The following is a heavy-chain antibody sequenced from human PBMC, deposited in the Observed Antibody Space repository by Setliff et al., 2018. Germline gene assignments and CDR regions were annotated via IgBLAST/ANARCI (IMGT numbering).Heavy chain of an antibody. J-gene: IGHJ4*02. D-gene: IGHD1-1*01. CDR3: ARTGTYRYFDY. V-gene: IGHV4-59*08. CDR2: VYYSGAA. CDR1: GGSFSTYY. Sequence: SETLSLTCTVSGGSFSTYYWSWIRQAPGKGLEWIGHVYYSGAANYNPSLKSRVTVSVDTAQNQFSLRLTSVTAADTAVYYCARTGTYRYFDYWGQGALVTVSS.